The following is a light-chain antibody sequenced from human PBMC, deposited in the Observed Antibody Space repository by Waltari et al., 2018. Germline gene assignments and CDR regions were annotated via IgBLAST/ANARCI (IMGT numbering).Light chain of an antibody. J-gene: IGLJ2*01. CDR3: NSRDGNSLL. CDR2: DKD. V-gene: IGLV3-19*01. CDR1: SVRSSY. Sequence: SSELTQDHAVSVALGQTVRITCQGDSVRSSYSSWYQQKPGQAPKLVMFDKDKRPTGIPDRFACSSSGNTASLTITGALAEDEADYYCNSRDGNSLLFGGGTKLTV.